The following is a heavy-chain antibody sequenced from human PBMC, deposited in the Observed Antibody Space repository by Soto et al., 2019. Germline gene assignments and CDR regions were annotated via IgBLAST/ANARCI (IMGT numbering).Heavy chain of an antibody. Sequence: QVQLQESGSRLVKPSQTLSLTCAVSGASISGGGYSWTWIRQRPGKGLEWVGYVHHTGSTTYNPSLRARVNISIDRPNNQHFLSLTSATAADSAFYYCVSGLSNDVFQYWGRGTPVTVSS. V-gene: IGHV4-30-2*01. CDR3: VSGLSNDVFQY. CDR1: GASISGGGYS. CDR2: VHHTGST. J-gene: IGHJ4*02. D-gene: IGHD1-1*01.